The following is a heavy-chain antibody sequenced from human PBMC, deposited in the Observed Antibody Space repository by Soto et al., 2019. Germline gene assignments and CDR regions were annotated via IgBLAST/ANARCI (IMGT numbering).Heavy chain of an antibody. CDR2: ISGSGGST. CDR1: GFTFSSYA. Sequence: PGGSLRLSCAASGFTFSSYAMSWVRQAPGKGLEWVSAISGSGGSTYYADSVKGRFTISRDNSKNTLYLQMNSLRAEDTAVYYRAKDLVVEQHSHFDYWGQGTLVTVSS. V-gene: IGHV3-23*01. D-gene: IGHD2-15*01. J-gene: IGHJ4*02. CDR3: AKDLVVEQHSHFDY.